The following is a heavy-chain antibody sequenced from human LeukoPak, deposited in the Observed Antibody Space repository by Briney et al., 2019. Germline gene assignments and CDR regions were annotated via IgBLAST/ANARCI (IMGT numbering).Heavy chain of an antibody. D-gene: IGHD3-16*01. V-gene: IGHV3-23*01. CDR2: ISGSGGST. CDR3: AKFITRSYYFDY. J-gene: IGHJ4*02. CDR1: GFTFSSYA. Sequence: PGGSLRLSRAASGFTFSSYAMSWVRQAPGKGLEWVSAISGSGGSTYYADSVKGRFTISRDNSKNTLYLQMSSLRAEDTAVYYCAKFITRSYYFDYWGQGTLVTVSS.